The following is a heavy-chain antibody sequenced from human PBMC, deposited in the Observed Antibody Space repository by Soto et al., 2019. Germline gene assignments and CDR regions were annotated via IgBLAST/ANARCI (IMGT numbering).Heavy chain of an antibody. CDR2: INHSGST. D-gene: IGHD6-13*01. CDR3: ARGPRIAAAGANGMDV. J-gene: IGHJ6*02. Sequence: SETLSLTCAVYGGSFSGYYWSWIRQPPGKGLEWIGEINHSGSTNYNPSLKSRVTISVDTSKNQFSLKLSSVTAADTAVYYCARGPRIAAAGANGMDVWGQGTTVTVSS. CDR1: GGSFSGYY. V-gene: IGHV4-34*01.